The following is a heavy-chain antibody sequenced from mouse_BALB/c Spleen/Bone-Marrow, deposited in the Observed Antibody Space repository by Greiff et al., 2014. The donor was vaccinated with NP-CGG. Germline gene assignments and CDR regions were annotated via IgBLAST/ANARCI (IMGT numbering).Heavy chain of an antibody. V-gene: IGHV14-3*02. CDR1: GFNIKDTY. J-gene: IGHJ2*01. D-gene: IGHD1-1*01. CDR2: IDPANGNT. CDR3: ARYYYCSSYFDY. Sequence: VQLQQPGAELVKPGASAKLSCTASGFNIKDTYMHWVKQRPEQGLEWIGRIDPANGNTKYDPKFQGKATITADTSSNTAYLQLSSLTSEDTAVYYCARYYYCSSYFDYWGQGTTLTVSS.